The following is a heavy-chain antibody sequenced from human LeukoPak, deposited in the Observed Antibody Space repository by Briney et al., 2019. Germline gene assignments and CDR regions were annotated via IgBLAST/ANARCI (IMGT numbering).Heavy chain of an antibody. Sequence: ASVKVSCKVSGYTLTELSMHWVRQAPGKGLEWMGGFDPEDGGTIYAQKFQGRVTMTEDTSTDTAYMELSSLRSEDTAVYYCADFDWFTPRKNWFDPWGQGTLVTVSS. V-gene: IGHV1-24*01. CDR3: ADFDWFTPRKNWFDP. CDR1: GYTLTELS. D-gene: IGHD3-9*01. CDR2: FDPEDGGT. J-gene: IGHJ5*02.